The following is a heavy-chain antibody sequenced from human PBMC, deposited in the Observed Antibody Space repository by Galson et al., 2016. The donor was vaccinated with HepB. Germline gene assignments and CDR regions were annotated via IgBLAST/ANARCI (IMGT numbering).Heavy chain of an antibody. V-gene: IGHV3-23*01. J-gene: IGHJ4*02. CDR3: ATSHSYGYVH. Sequence: SLRLSCAASGFTFSTHAMSWVRQAPGKGLEWVSAISGTGERRDYADSVKGRFTISRDNPKNTVHLQMDRLRAEDTALYYCATSHSYGYVHWGQGALVTVSS. CDR2: ISGTGERR. CDR1: GFTFSTHA. D-gene: IGHD5-18*01.